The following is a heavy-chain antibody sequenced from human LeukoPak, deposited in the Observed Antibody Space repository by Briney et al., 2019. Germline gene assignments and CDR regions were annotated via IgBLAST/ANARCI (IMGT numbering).Heavy chain of an antibody. D-gene: IGHD6-19*01. Sequence: GGSLRLSCAASGFTFYNYSMNWVRQAPGKGLEWVSGINWNGGSTGYADSVKGRFTISRDNAKNSLYLQMNSLRAEDTALYYCAAGDRNGWYFDYWGQGTLVTVSS. CDR3: AAGDRNGWYFDY. CDR1: GFTFYNYS. J-gene: IGHJ4*02. CDR2: INWNGGST. V-gene: IGHV3-20*04.